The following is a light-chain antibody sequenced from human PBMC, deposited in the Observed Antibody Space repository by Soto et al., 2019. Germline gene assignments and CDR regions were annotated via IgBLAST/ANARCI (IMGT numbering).Light chain of an antibody. Sequence: QSALTQPASVSGSPGQSITMSCTGSSSDVGSYNLVSWYQQYPGKAPKFIIYEVTKRPSGVSHRFSGSKSGNTASLTIAGLQAEDEADYYFCSYAGNKNPVVFGGGTKLTVL. CDR2: EVT. V-gene: IGLV2-23*02. CDR3: CSYAGNKNPVV. CDR1: SSDVGSYNL. J-gene: IGLJ2*01.